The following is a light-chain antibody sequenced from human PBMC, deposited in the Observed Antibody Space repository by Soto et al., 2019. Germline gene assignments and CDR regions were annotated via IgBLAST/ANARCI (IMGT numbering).Light chain of an antibody. CDR1: QTISSW. CDR2: KAS. V-gene: IGKV1-5*03. Sequence: DIQMTQSPSTLSGSVGDRVTITCRASQTISSWLAWYQQKPGKAPKLLIYKASTLKSGVPSRFSGSGSGTEFTLPISSLQPNDFATYYCQHYISYPEAFGQGTKVELK. CDR3: QHYISYPEA. J-gene: IGKJ1*01.